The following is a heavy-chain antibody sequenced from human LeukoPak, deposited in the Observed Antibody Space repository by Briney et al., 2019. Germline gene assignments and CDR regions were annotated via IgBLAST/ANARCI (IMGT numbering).Heavy chain of an antibody. Sequence: GGSLRLSCAASGFTFSSYGMHWVRQAPGKGLEWVAFIRSDGSNKYYADSVKGRFTISRDNAKNSLYLQMNSLTSEDTAVYYCARVNYYSSASSCLFDYWGQGTLVTVSS. D-gene: IGHD6-19*01. CDR1: GFTFSSYG. CDR3: ARVNYYSSASSCLFDY. V-gene: IGHV3-30*02. J-gene: IGHJ4*02. CDR2: IRSDGSNK.